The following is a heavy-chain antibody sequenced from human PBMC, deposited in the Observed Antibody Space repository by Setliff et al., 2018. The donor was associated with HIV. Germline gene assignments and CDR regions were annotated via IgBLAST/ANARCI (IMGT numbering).Heavy chain of an antibody. CDR1: GGSFIGSSFQ. Sequence: SETLSLTCTVSGGSFIGSSFQSTWIRQTPGKGLEWIADIAYSGTTNYNPSLKSRVTISVDTSKNQFSLKLSSVTAADTAVYYCAGEAWTSYRSSSGYYYYYMDVWGKGTTVTVSS. V-gene: IGHV4-61*01. D-gene: IGHD6-6*01. CDR2: IAYSGTT. J-gene: IGHJ6*03. CDR3: AGEAWTSYRSSSGYYYYYMDV.